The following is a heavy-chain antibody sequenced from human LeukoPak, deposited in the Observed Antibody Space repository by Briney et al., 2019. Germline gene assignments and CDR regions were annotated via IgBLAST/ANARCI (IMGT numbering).Heavy chain of an antibody. J-gene: IGHJ5*02. V-gene: IGHV4-31*03. CDR3: ARDLTGDQFFDP. D-gene: IGHD7-27*01. CDR2: IYYSGST. CDR1: GGSISNDGYY. Sequence: SETLSLTCNVSGGSISNDGYYWSWIRQHPGTGLEWLGYIYYSGSTYYNPSLKSRVTLSVDTSKSQFSLRLRSVTAADTAVYYCARDLTGDQFFDPWGQGTLVTVSS.